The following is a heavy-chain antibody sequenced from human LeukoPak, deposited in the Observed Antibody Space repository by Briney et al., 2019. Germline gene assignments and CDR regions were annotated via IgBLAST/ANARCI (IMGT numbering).Heavy chain of an antibody. CDR1: GYTFTSYG. J-gene: IGHJ5*02. CDR2: ISAYDGNT. V-gene: IGHV1-18*01. CDR3: ARDLFGYCSSTSWNMGVAVAGTCWFDP. D-gene: IGHD2-2*01. Sequence: ASVKVSCKASGYTFTSYGISWVRQAPGQGLEWMGWISAYDGNTNYAQKLQGRVTMTTDTSTSTAYMELRSLRSDDTAVYYCARDLFGYCSSTSWNMGVAVAGTCWFDPWGQGTLVTVSS.